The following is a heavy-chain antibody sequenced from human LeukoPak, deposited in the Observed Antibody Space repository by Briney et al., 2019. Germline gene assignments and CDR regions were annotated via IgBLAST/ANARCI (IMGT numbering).Heavy chain of an antibody. J-gene: IGHJ4*02. CDR2: ISSSSNNI. V-gene: IGHV3-21*01. CDR3: ARGYQRPDY. Sequence: GSLRLSCAAFGFTFSTYTMNWVRQAPGKGLEWVSSISSSSNNINYADSVKGRFTISRDNAMNSVHLQMNSLRVEDTAVYYCARGYQRPDYWGQGTLITVSS. D-gene: IGHD2-2*01. CDR1: GFTFSTYT.